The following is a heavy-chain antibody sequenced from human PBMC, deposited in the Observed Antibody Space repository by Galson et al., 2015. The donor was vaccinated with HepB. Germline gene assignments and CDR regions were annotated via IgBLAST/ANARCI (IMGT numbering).Heavy chain of an antibody. CDR2: IYPGDSDT. CDR1: GYSFTSYW. Sequence: QSGAEVKKPGESLKISCKGSGYSFTSYWIGWVRQMPGKGLEWMGIIYPGDSDTRYSPSFQGQVTISAGKSISTAYLQWSSLKASDTAMYYCARHGSTVTTYYYYGMDVWGQGTTVTVSS. V-gene: IGHV5-51*01. CDR3: ARHGSTVTTYYYYGMDV. J-gene: IGHJ6*02. D-gene: IGHD4-17*01.